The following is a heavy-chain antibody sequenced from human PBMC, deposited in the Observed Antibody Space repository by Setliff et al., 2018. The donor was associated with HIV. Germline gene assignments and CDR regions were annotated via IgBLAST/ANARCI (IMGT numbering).Heavy chain of an antibody. Sequence: GASVKVSCKAPGDTFTTYFMHWVRQAPGQGLEWMGIINLSSGATTYAQRFQGRVTMTADTSTDTAYMELSSLRSEDTAVYYCATVSHTNVAAHDAFDIWGQGTMVTVSS. CDR2: INLSSGAT. V-gene: IGHV1-46*01. D-gene: IGHD6-19*01. CDR1: GDTFTTYF. J-gene: IGHJ3*02. CDR3: ATVSHTNVAAHDAFDI.